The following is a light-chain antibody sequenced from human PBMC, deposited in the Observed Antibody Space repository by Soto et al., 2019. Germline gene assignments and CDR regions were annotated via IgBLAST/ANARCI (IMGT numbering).Light chain of an antibody. CDR1: ESVSNN. J-gene: IGKJ2*01. CDR2: GAS. CDR3: QQYNKWPPYT. V-gene: IGKV3-15*01. Sequence: EIVMTQSPGTLSVSPGESVTLSCRASESVSNNLAWYQQKLGQAPRLLIFGASTRATGIPARFSGSGSGTGTEFTLTISSLQSEDFAVYYCQQYNKWPPYTFGQGTKVDMK.